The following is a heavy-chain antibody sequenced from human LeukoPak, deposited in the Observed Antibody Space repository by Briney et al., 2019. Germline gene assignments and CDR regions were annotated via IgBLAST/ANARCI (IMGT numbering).Heavy chain of an antibody. D-gene: IGHD3-10*01. CDR1: GDSISSGAYS. CDR2: IFHTGST. CDR3: ARELWFANAPGSWLDP. J-gene: IGHJ5*02. Sequence: SQTLSLTCVVSGDSISSGAYSWRWIRQPPGKGLEWIGYIFHTGSTFYNPSLESRVTISVDNSKNQFSLRLSSVTAADTAVYYCARELWFANAPGSWLDPWGQGTLVIVSS. V-gene: IGHV4-30-2*01.